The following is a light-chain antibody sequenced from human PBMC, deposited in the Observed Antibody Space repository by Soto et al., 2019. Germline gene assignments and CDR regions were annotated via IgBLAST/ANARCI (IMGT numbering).Light chain of an antibody. J-gene: IGKJ1*01. CDR3: QQRSHWPRT. CDR1: QSVSSN. CDR2: DVS. V-gene: IGKV3-11*01. Sequence: EIVMTQSPTTLSVSRGEIASLSFRASQSVSSNLAWYQLKPGEAPRLLIYDVSNSATGIPARFSGSGSGTDFSLTISSLEPEDFAVYYCQQRSHWPRTFGQGTKVDIK.